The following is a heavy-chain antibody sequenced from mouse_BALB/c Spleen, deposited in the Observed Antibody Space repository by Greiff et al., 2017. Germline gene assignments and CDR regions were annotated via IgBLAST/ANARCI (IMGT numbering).Heavy chain of an antibody. J-gene: IGHJ2*01. CDR1: GFTFSSYG. D-gene: IGHD2-14*01. CDR3: ARPTDRYFDY. Sequence: DVMLVESGGDLVKPGGSLKLSCAASGFTFSSYGMSWVRQTPDKRLEWVATISSGGSYTYYPDSVKGRFTISRDNAKNTLYLQMSSLKSEDTAMYYCARPTDRYFDYWGQGTTLTVSS. CDR2: ISSGGSYT. V-gene: IGHV5-6*02.